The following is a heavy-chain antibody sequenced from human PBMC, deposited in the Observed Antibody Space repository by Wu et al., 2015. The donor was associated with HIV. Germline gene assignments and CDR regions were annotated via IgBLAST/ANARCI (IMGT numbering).Heavy chain of an antibody. D-gene: IGHD2-21*02. CDR1: GYTFTTYS. Sequence: QVQLVQSGTEVKETGASVKISCKASGYTFTTYSIHWVRQAPGQGLEWMGWISAYNGNTNYAQNFQGRVTMTTDTSTSTAYMELRSLRSEDTAVYYCAKDRVTDTQYYFDSWGQGTPVTVSS. CDR2: ISAYNGNT. V-gene: IGHV1-18*04. CDR3: AKDRVTDTQYYFDS. J-gene: IGHJ4*02.